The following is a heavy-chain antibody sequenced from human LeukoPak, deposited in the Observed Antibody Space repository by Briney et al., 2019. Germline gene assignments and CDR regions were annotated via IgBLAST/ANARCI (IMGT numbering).Heavy chain of an antibody. D-gene: IGHD3-10*01. CDR3: ARLKFWYYGSGSYYVGDFDY. Sequence: SETLSLTCAVYGGSFSGYYWSWIRQPPGKGLEWIGEINHSGGTNYNPSLKSRVTISVDTSKNQFSLKLSSVTAADTAVYYCARLKFWYYGSGSYYVGDFDYWGQGTLVTVSS. CDR2: INHSGGT. J-gene: IGHJ4*02. CDR1: GGSFSGYY. V-gene: IGHV4-34*01.